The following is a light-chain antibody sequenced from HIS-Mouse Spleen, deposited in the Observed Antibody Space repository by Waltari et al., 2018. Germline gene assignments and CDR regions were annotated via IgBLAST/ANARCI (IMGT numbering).Light chain of an antibody. J-gene: IGLJ3*02. CDR2: SNN. Sequence: QSVLTQPPSASGTPGQRVTISCSGSSSNIGSNTVNWYQQPPGTAPKRLSYSNNQRPAGGPDRVSGYKSGTSCSLAMSGLQSEDEADYYCAAWDDSLNGPVFGGGTKLTVL. CDR3: AAWDDSLNGPV. CDR1: SSNIGSNT. V-gene: IGLV1-44*01.